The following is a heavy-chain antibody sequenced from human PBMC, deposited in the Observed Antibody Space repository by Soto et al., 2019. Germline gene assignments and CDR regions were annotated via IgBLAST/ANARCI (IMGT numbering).Heavy chain of an antibody. Sequence: ASVKVSCKASGYTFTSYYMHWVRQAPGQGLEWMGIINPSGGSTSYAQKFQGRVTMTRDTSTSTVYMELSSLRSEDTAVYYCARDPTTDAPSDAFDIWGQGTMVTVSS. D-gene: IGHD4-17*01. CDR2: INPSGGST. CDR1: GYTFTSYY. V-gene: IGHV1-46*03. J-gene: IGHJ3*02. CDR3: ARDPTTDAPSDAFDI.